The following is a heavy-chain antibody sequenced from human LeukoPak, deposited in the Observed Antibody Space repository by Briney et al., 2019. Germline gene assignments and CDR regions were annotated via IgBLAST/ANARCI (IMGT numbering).Heavy chain of an antibody. CDR2: IYISGTT. CDR1: GVSISSYY. J-gene: IGHJ4*02. V-gene: IGHV4-4*07. Sequence: KTSETLSLTCSVSGVSISSYYWSWVRRTAGKGLEWIGRIYISGTTNYNPSLNSRVTMSIDTSKNQFSLKLTSVTAADTGVYYCARTGGYDYHIDHWGQGTQVTVSS. CDR3: ARTGGYDYHIDH. D-gene: IGHD5-12*01.